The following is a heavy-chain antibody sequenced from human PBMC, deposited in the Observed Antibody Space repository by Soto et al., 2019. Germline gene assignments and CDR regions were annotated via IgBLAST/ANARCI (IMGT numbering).Heavy chain of an antibody. CDR1: GFTFSSFW. D-gene: IGHD3-22*01. V-gene: IGHV3-7*03. CDR2: INQDGSEK. Sequence: GSLRLSCAASGFTFSSFWMSWVRQAPGKGLEWVANINQDGSEKYYVDSVKGRFTMSRDNAKKSLYLQMNSLRAEDTAVYYCARGSSITRVVVVTALDYWGQGVLVTVSS. CDR3: ARGSSITRVVVVTALDY. J-gene: IGHJ4*02.